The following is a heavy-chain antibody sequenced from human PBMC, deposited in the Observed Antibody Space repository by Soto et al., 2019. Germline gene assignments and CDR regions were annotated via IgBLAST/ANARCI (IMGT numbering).Heavy chain of an antibody. V-gene: IGHV3-21*01. CDR3: ARAMLGSSGQFDY. CDR1: GFTFSSYS. J-gene: IGHJ4*02. CDR2: ISSSSSYI. D-gene: IGHD3-22*01. Sequence: EVQLVESGGGLVKPGGSLRLSCAASGFTFSSYSMNWVRQAPGKGLEWVSSISSSSSYIYYADSVKGRFTISRDNAKNSLYRQMNSLRAEDTAVYYCARAMLGSSGQFDYWGQGTLVTVSS.